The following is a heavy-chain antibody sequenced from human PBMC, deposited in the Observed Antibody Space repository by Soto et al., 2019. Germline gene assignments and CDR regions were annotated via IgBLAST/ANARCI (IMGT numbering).Heavy chain of an antibody. Sequence: LSLTCTVSGGSISSYYWSWIRQPPGKGLEWIGYNYYSGSTNYNPSLKSRVTISVDTSKNQFSLKLSSVTAADTAVYYCARGKSSGWGLLYYYGMDVWGQGTTVTVSS. V-gene: IGHV4-59*01. D-gene: IGHD6-19*01. CDR2: NYYSGST. CDR3: ARGKSSGWGLLYYYGMDV. CDR1: GGSISSYY. J-gene: IGHJ6*02.